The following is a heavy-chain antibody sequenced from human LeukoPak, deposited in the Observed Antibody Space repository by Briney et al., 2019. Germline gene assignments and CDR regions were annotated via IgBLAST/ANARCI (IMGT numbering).Heavy chain of an antibody. V-gene: IGHV3-30-3*01. CDR3: ARGQGGGDCHSRRDAFDI. Sequence: GGSLRLSCSASGFTFSNYAMHWVRQAPGKGLEWVAVISYDGSNTYYADSVKGRFTVSRDNSKNTLYLQMNSLRTEDTAVYYCARGQGGGDCHSRRDAFDIWGQGTMVTVSS. CDR1: GFTFSNYA. CDR2: ISYDGSNT. J-gene: IGHJ3*02. D-gene: IGHD2-21*02.